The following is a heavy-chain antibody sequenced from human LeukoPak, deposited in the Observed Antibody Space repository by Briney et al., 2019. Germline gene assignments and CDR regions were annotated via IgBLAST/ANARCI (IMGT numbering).Heavy chain of an antibody. Sequence: PGRSLRLSCAASGFTFDDYTMHWVRQAPGKGLEWVSGISWNSGSIGYADSVKGRFTISRDNAKNSLYLQMNSLRAEDTALYYCAKGGGTGYSSSWYKIGYFDYWGQGTLVTVSS. V-gene: IGHV3-9*01. CDR3: AKGGGTGYSSSWYKIGYFDY. CDR2: ISWNSGSI. D-gene: IGHD6-13*01. J-gene: IGHJ4*02. CDR1: GFTFDDYT.